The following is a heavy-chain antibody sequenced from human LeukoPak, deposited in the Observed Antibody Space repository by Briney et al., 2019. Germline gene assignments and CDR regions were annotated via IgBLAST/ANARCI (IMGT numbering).Heavy chain of an antibody. Sequence: SETLSLTCSVSGASINGYFWSWVRQTPEKGLEWIGYVSHTGATTSNPTLKSRVSITIDTSNSQISLPMTSVTAADSALYYCARDRRGSFYTFDLWGPGTTVSVS. D-gene: IGHD1-26*01. CDR3: ARDRRGSFYTFDL. V-gene: IGHV4-59*01. CDR2: VSHTGAT. CDR1: GASINGYF. J-gene: IGHJ6*02.